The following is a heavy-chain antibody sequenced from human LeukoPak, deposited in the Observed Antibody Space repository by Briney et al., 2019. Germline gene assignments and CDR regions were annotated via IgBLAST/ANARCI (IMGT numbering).Heavy chain of an antibody. CDR2: IYYSGST. CDR3: ARPSSISVLWGFDY. V-gene: IGHV4-39*01. D-gene: IGHD3-16*01. Sequence: SETLSLTCTVSGGSISSSSYYWGWIRQPPGKGLEWIGSIYYSGSTYYNPSLKSRVTISVDTSKNQFSLKLSSVTAADTAVYYCARPSSISVLWGFDYWGQGTLVTVPS. J-gene: IGHJ4*02. CDR1: GGSISSSSYY.